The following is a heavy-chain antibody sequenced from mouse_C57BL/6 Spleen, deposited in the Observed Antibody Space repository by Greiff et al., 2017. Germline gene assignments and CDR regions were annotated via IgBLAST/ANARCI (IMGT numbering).Heavy chain of an antibody. Sequence: QVQLQQSGAELVKPGASVKLSCKASGYTFTSYWMQWVKQRPGQGLEWIGEIDPSDSYTNYNQKFKGKATLTVDTSSSTAYMQLSSRTSEDSAVYYCASYYYGFDYWGQGTTLTVSS. V-gene: IGHV1-50*01. CDR1: GYTFTSYW. CDR2: IDPSDSYT. D-gene: IGHD1-1*01. CDR3: ASYYYGFDY. J-gene: IGHJ2*01.